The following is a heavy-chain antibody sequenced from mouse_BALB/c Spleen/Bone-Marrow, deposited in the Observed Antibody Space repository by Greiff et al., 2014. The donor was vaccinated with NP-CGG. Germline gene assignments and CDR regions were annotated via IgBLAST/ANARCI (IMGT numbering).Heavy chain of an antibody. V-gene: IGHV1-5*01. CDR1: GYTFTSYW. Sequence: VQLQQSGTVLARPGASVKMSCKASGYTFTSYWMHWVKQRPGQGLEWIGTIYPGNSDTSYNQKLKGKAKLTAVTSTSTAYMELSSLTNEDSAVYYCTRVITTGSAWFAYWGQGTLLTVS. CDR3: TRVITTGSAWFAY. CDR2: IYPGNSDT. D-gene: IGHD2-4*01. J-gene: IGHJ3*01.